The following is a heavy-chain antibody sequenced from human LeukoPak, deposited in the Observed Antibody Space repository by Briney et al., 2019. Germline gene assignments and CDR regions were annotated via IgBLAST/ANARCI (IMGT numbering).Heavy chain of an antibody. CDR3: VRDGANYRMDV. V-gene: IGHV3-74*01. Sequence: PGGSLRLSCAASGFTFSNYWLHCVRQGPGMGLLWVSRISSDGSRTSYADFVMGRFTISRDKAKNTLYLQMKSLRAEDTAVYYCVRDGANYRMDVWGQGSAVTVSS. CDR1: GFTFSNYW. CDR2: ISSDGSRT. J-gene: IGHJ6*02. D-gene: IGHD3-16*01.